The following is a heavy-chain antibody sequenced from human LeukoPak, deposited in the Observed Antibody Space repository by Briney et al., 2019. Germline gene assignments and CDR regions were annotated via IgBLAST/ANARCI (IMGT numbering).Heavy chain of an antibody. CDR1: GFTFTTYS. D-gene: IGHD6-19*01. J-gene: IGHJ4*02. CDR2: IKSDGSRT. CDR3: ARALSSAWGLVDC. Sequence: PGGSLRLSCAASGFTFTTYSMHWVRQVPGKGLVWVSRIKSDGSRTYYADSVKGRFTISRDNAKSTLYLRMDSLRAEDTAVYYCARALSSAWGLVDCWGQGTLVTVSS. V-gene: IGHV3-74*01.